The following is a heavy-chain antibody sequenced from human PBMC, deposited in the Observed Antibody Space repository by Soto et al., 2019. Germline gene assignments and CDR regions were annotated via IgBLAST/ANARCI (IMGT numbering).Heavy chain of an antibody. CDR2: ISYDGSNK. V-gene: IGHV3-30-3*01. Sequence: QVQLVESGGGVVQPGRSLRLSCAASGFTFSSYAMHWVRQAPGKGLEWVAVISYDGSNKYYADSVKGRFTISRDNSKNTLYLQMNSLRADDTAVYYCARAPSDSSGYYFSRKTNYFDYSGQGTLVTVSS. CDR3: ARAPSDSSGYYFSRKTNYFDY. J-gene: IGHJ4*02. D-gene: IGHD3-22*01. CDR1: GFTFSSYA.